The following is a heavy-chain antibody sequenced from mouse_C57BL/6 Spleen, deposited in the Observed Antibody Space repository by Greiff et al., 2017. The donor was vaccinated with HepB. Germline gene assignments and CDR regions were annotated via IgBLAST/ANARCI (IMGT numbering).Heavy chain of an antibody. CDR3: ARWSITTLDY. CDR2: IYPGDGDT. J-gene: IGHJ2*01. Sequence: VKLVESGAELVKPGASVKISCKASGYAFSSYWMNWVKQRPGKGLEWIGQIYPGDGDTNYNGKFKGKATLTADKSSSTAYMQLSSLTSEDSAVYFCARWSITTLDYWGQGTTLTVSS. V-gene: IGHV1-80*01. CDR1: GYAFSSYW. D-gene: IGHD1-1*01.